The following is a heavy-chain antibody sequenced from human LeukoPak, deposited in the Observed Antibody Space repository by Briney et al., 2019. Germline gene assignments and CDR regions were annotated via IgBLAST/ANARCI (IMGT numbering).Heavy chain of an antibody. CDR3: ARLESTTGLEY. J-gene: IGHJ4*02. Sequence: GESLKISWKGSGYSFTSYWIAWVRQMPGKGLEWMGIIYPGDSDTRYSTSCQGQVTISADKSISAASLQWSSLTASDTAMYYCARLESTTGLEYWGQGTLVTVSS. V-gene: IGHV5-51*01. D-gene: IGHD1-1*01. CDR1: GYSFTSYW. CDR2: IYPGDSDT.